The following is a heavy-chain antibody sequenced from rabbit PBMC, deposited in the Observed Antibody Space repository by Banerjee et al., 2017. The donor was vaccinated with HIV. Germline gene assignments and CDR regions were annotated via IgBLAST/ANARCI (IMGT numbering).Heavy chain of an antibody. J-gene: IGHJ4*01. CDR3: ARDLAGVIGWNFHL. Sequence: QSLEESGGDLVTPGASLPLTCTASGFDLTSYYCMCWVRPAPGKGLEWIACIYGGDFIVTYYASWAKGRFTISKTSWTTVTLQMTSLTAADTASYFCARDLAGVIGWNFHLWGPGTLVTVS. D-gene: IGHD4-1*01. CDR1: GFDLTSYYC. CDR2: IYGGDFIVT. V-gene: IGHV1S40*01.